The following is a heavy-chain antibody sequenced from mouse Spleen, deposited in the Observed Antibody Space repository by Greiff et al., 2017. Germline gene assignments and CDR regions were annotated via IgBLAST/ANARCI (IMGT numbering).Heavy chain of an antibody. D-gene: IGHD2-3*01. CDR3: ARGGLYDGYHQGFAY. J-gene: IGHJ3*01. CDR2: INPSSGYT. CDR1: GYTFTSYT. V-gene: IGHV1-4*01. Sequence: QVQLQQSGAELARPGASVKMSCKASGYTFTSYTMHWVKQRPGQGLEWIGYINPSSGYTKYNQKFKDKATLTADKSSSTAYMQLSSLTSEDSAVYYCARGGLYDGYHQGFAYWGQGTLVTVSA.